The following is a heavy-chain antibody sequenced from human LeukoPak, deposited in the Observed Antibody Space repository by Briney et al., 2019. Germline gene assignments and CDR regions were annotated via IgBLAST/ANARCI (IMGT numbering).Heavy chain of an antibody. Sequence: ASVKVSCKASGYTFSDYGITWVRQAPGQGLEWMGWITAYNGNTNYAQKLQGRVTMTTDTSTTTAYMELRSLRSDDTAVYYCAREVPDYYGSGRPAVVDYWGQGTPVTVSS. CDR1: GYTFSDYG. V-gene: IGHV1-18*01. CDR2: ITAYNGNT. D-gene: IGHD3-10*01. CDR3: AREVPDYYGSGRPAVVDY. J-gene: IGHJ4*02.